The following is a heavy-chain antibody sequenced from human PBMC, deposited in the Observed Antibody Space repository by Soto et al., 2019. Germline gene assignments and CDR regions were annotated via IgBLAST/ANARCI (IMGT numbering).Heavy chain of an antibody. V-gene: IGHV1-3*01. CDR2: INAGNGNT. J-gene: IGHJ4*02. Sequence: ASVKVSCKASGYTFTSYAMHWVRQAPGQRLEWMGWINAGNGNTKYSQKFQGRVTITRDTSASTAYMELSSLRSEDTAVYYCARGSAKRGGEDYWGQGTLVTVSS. D-gene: IGHD1-1*01. CDR3: ARGSAKRGGEDY. CDR1: GYTFTSYA.